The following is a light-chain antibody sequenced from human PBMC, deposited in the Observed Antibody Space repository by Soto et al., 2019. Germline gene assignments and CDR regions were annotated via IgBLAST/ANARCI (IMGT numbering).Light chain of an antibody. CDR1: QSVRSN. Sequence: EIVMTQSPATLSVSPGDRAALSCRASQSVRSNLAWYQQKPGQAPRLLIYGASTRATGIPARFSGSGSGTEFTLTISSLQSEDFAVYYCQQYNNWTRTFGQGTKLEIK. J-gene: IGKJ2*01. CDR3: QQYNNWTRT. CDR2: GAS. V-gene: IGKV3-15*01.